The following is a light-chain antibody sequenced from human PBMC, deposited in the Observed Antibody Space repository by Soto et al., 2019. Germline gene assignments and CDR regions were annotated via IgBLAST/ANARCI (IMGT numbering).Light chain of an antibody. J-gene: IGLJ3*02. CDR2: EVS. CDR3: SSYSSSSTLEV. Sequence: QSALTQPASMSGSPGQSITISCTGTSXDIGNYNYVSWYQQHPGKAPKLMIYEVSDRPSGISNRFSGSKSGNTASLTISGLQAEDEADYYCSSYSSSSTLEVFGGGTQLTVL. CDR1: SXDIGNYNY. V-gene: IGLV2-14*01.